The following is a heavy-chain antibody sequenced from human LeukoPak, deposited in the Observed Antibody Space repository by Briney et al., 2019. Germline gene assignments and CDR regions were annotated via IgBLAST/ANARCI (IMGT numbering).Heavy chain of an antibody. CDR1: GFTFSGSA. CDR2: IRSKANSYAT. V-gene: IGHV3-73*01. Sequence: GGSLRLSCAASGFTFSGSAMHWVRQASGKGLEWVGRIRSKANSYATAYAASVKGRFTISRDDSKNTAYLQMNSLKTEDTAVYYCTRNAVGTAMVTDYGMDVWGQGTTVTVSS. D-gene: IGHD5-18*01. J-gene: IGHJ6*02. CDR3: TRNAVGTAMVTDYGMDV.